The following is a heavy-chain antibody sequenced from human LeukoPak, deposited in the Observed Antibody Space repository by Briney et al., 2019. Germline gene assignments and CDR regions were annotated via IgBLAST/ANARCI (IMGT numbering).Heavy chain of an antibody. CDR3: AKDRSFSGYSSAYADY. D-gene: IGHD5-18*01. CDR2: ISYDGINK. V-gene: IGHV3-30*04. Sequence: GGSLRLSCAASGFTFSQYAMHWVRQAPGKGLDWVAVISYDGINKHFADSVKGRFTISRDSFRNMLYLQMNSLRPEDTAVYYCAKDRSFSGYSSAYADYWGQGTLVTVSS. CDR1: GFTFSQYA. J-gene: IGHJ4*02.